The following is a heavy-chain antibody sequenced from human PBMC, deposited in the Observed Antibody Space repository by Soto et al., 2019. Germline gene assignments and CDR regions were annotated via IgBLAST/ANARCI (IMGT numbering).Heavy chain of an antibody. Sequence: GYTFTSYAMHWVRQAPGQRLEWMGWINAGNGNTKYSQKFQGRVTITRDTSASTAYMELSSLRSEDTAVYYCASSYSNYALIDYYYYGMDVWGQGTTVTVSS. CDR2: INAGNGNT. V-gene: IGHV1-3*01. J-gene: IGHJ6*02. CDR1: GYTFTSYA. D-gene: IGHD4-4*01. CDR3: ASSYSNYALIDYYYYGMDV.